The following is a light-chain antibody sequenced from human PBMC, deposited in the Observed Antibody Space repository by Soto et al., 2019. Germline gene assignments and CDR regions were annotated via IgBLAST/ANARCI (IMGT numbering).Light chain of an antibody. J-gene: IGKJ3*01. Sequence: DIQMTQSPPSLSASVGDRVTITCRASQGISNYLAWYQQKPGKVPKLLFYAASTLQSGVPSRFSGSGSGTDFTLTITSLQPEDVATYYCQKYKSAPFTFGPGTKVDIK. CDR3: QKYKSAPFT. CDR2: AAS. V-gene: IGKV1-27*01. CDR1: QGISNY.